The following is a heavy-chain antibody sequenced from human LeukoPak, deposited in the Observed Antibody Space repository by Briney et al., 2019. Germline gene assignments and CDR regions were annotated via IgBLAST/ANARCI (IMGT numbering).Heavy chain of an antibody. D-gene: IGHD3-10*01. CDR3: AEGRAGRGGATPLLDY. V-gene: IGHV1-8*01. Sequence: GASVKVSCKASGYTFTSYDINWVRQATGQGLEWMGWMNPNSGNTGYAQKFQGRVTMTTNTSISTAYMELSSLRSEDTAVYYCAEGRAGRGGATPLLDYWGQGTLVTVSS. J-gene: IGHJ4*02. CDR2: MNPNSGNT. CDR1: GYTFTSYD.